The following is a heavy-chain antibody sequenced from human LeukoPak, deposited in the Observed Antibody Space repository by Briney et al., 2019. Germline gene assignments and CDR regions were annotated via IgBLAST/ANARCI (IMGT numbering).Heavy chain of an antibody. CDR3: ARGQGGSYSTFLYYMDV. Sequence: SETLSLTCAVYGGSFSGYYWSWIRQPPEKGLEWIGGINRSGSTNYNASLKSRVTISVDTSKNQFSLKLSSVTAADTAVYYCARGQGGSYSTFLYYMDVWGKGTTVTVSS. D-gene: IGHD3-10*01. CDR2: INRSGST. J-gene: IGHJ6*03. CDR1: GGSFSGYY. V-gene: IGHV4-34*01.